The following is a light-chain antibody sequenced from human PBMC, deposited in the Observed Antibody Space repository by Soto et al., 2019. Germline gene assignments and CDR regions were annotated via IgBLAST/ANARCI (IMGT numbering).Light chain of an antibody. CDR2: DAS. J-gene: IGKJ1*01. CDR3: QQYNSYSRT. CDR1: QNINSW. V-gene: IGKV1-5*01. Sequence: DIKMTQSPSTLSASVGDRVTITCRASQNINSWLAWYQQKPGKTPKLLIYDASSLQSGVPSRFSGSGSGTEFTLTISSLQPDDFATYYCQQYNSYSRTFGRGTKVEIK.